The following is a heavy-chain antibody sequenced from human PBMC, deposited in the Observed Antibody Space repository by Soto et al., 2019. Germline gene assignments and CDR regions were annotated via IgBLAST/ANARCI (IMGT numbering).Heavy chain of an antibody. CDR2: ISYSGSTI. D-gene: IGHD3-22*01. CDR3: ARDYYDGSHYYPAGCDY. V-gene: IGHV3-48*03. Sequence: ESGGGLVQPGGSLRLSCAASGFTFSSYEMNWVRQAPGKGLEWVSYISYSGSTIYYADSVKGRITISRDNAKNSLYLQMNSLRAEDTAVYYCARDYYDGSHYYPAGCDYWGQGTLVTVSS. J-gene: IGHJ4*02. CDR1: GFTFSSYE.